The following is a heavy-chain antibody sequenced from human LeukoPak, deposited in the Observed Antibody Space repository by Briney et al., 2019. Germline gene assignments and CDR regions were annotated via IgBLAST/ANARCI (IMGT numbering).Heavy chain of an antibody. CDR3: ARVWRIVGATYFDY. CDR2: IYYSGST. CDR1: GGSISSYY. D-gene: IGHD1-26*01. J-gene: IGHJ4*02. Sequence: SETLSLTCTVSGGSISSYYWSWIRQPPGKGLEWIGYIYYSGSTNYNPSLKSRVTISVDTSKNQFSLKLSSVTAADTAVYYCARVWRIVGATYFDYWGQGALVTVSS. V-gene: IGHV4-59*01.